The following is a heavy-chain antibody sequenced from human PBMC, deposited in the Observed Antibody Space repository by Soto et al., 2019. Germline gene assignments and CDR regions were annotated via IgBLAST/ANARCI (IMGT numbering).Heavy chain of an antibody. CDR2: IWYDGSNK. V-gene: IGHV3-33*01. Sequence: GGSLRLSCAASGFTFSSYGMHWVRQAPGKGLEWVAVIWYDGSNKYYADSVKGRFTISRDNSKNTLYLQMNSLRAEDTAVYYCARGPNANPYYDFWSGPYYYYMDVWGKGTTVTVSS. D-gene: IGHD3-3*01. CDR3: ARGPNANPYYDFWSGPYYYYMDV. CDR1: GFTFSSYG. J-gene: IGHJ6*03.